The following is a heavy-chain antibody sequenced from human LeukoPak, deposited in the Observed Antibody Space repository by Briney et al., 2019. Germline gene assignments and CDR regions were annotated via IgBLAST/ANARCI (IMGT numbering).Heavy chain of an antibody. V-gene: IGHV4-34*01. J-gene: IGHJ6*02. CDR1: GGSFSGYY. CDR3: ARFYPGYYYGMDV. CDR2: INHSGNT. Sequence: SETLSLTCAVYGGSFSGYYWSWIRQPPGKGLEWIGEINHSGNTNYNPSLKSRVTISVDTSKNQFSLKLSSVTAADTAVYYCARFYPGYYYGMDVWGQGTTVTVSS.